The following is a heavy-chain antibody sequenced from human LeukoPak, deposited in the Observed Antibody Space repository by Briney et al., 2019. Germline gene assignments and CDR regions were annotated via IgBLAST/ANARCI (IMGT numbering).Heavy chain of an antibody. V-gene: IGHV3-30-3*01. J-gene: IGHJ4*02. CDR2: ISDDGGNK. CDR3: ARVGGALLWFGELWD. D-gene: IGHD3-10*01. CDR1: GFLFSSYA. Sequence: GGSPRLSCAASGFLFSSYAIHWVRQAPGKGLEWVAVISDDGGNKNYADSVKGRFTDSRDNSKNTLYLQMNSLRAEDTAVYYCARVGGALLWFGELWDWGQGTLVTV.